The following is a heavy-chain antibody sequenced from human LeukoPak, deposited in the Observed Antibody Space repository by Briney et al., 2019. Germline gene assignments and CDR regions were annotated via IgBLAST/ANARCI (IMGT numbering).Heavy chain of an antibody. CDR1: GFTFSSYG. Sequence: GGSLRLSCAASGFTFSSYGMHWVRQAPGKGLEWVAVISYDGSNKYYADSVKGRFTISRDNSKNTLYLQMNSLRAEDTAVYYCAKDLVSSSWYYYYGRDAWGQGTTVTVSS. V-gene: IGHV3-30*18. J-gene: IGHJ6*02. CDR2: ISYDGSNK. CDR3: AKDLVSSSWYYYYGRDA. D-gene: IGHD6-13*01.